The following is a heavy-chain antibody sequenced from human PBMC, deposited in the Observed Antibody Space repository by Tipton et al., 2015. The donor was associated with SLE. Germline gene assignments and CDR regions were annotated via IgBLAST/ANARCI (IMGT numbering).Heavy chain of an antibody. CDR3: ASETMIVVVIY. Sequence: TLSLTCAVYGGSFSGYYWSWIRQPPGKGLEWIGEINHSGSTNYNPSLKSRVTISVDTSKNQFSLKLSSVTAADTAVYYCASETMIVVVIYWGQGALVTVSS. D-gene: IGHD3-22*01. CDR2: INHSGST. J-gene: IGHJ4*02. CDR1: GGSFSGYY. V-gene: IGHV4-34*01.